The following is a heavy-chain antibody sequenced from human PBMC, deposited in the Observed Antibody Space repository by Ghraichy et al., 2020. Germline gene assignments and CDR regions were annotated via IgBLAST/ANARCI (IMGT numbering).Heavy chain of an antibody. CDR2: IYSGGST. J-gene: IGHJ4*02. CDR3: ARSVPAAVYYFDY. D-gene: IGHD2-2*01. Sequence: GGSLRLSCAASGFTVSSNYMSWVRQAPGKRLEWVSVIYSGGSTYYADSVKGRFTISRDNSKNTLYLQMNSLRAEDTAVYYCARSVPAAVYYFDYWGQGTLVTVSS. V-gene: IGHV3-53*01. CDR1: GFTVSSNY.